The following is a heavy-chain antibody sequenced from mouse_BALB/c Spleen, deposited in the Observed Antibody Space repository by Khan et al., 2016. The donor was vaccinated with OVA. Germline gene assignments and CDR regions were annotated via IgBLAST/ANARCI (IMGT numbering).Heavy chain of an antibody. CDR1: GFNIKDTY. V-gene: IGHV14-3*02. D-gene: IGHD2-1*01. CDR2: IDPPNDDS. Sequence: VQLKESGAELVKPGASVKLSCSASGFNIKDTYTHWMKQRPEQGLEWIGRIDPPNDDSKYGPKFQAKATLTADTSSNTAYLQLSSLTSEDTAVYYCANLYGNPFAFWGQGTLVSVSA. J-gene: IGHJ3*01. CDR3: ANLYGNPFAF.